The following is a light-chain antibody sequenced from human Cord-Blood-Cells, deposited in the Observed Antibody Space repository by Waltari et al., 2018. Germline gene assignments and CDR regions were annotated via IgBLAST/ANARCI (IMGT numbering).Light chain of an antibody. Sequence: QSALTQPRSVSGSPGPSVTISCTGTSSDVGGYTYISLYQQHPGKAPKLMIYDVSKRPSGVPDRFSGSKSGNTASLTISGLQAEDEADYYCCSYAGSYTFDVVFGGGTKLTVL. CDR2: DVS. CDR3: CSYAGSYTFDVV. CDR1: SSDVGGYTY. V-gene: IGLV2-11*01. J-gene: IGLJ2*01.